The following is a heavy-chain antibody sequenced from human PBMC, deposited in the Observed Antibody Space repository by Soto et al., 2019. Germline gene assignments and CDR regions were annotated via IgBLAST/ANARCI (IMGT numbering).Heavy chain of an antibody. D-gene: IGHD6-13*01. J-gene: IGHJ4*02. CDR1: GYTFTSYA. V-gene: IGHV1-3*01. Sequence: QVQLVQSGAEVKKPGASVKVSCKASGYTFTSYAMHWVRQAPGQRLEWMGWINAGNGNTKYSQKFQGRVTITRDTSASTVYMELSSLRSEDTAVYYCARTGHSGIEACCWGQGTLVTVSS. CDR3: ARTGHSGIEACC. CDR2: INAGNGNT.